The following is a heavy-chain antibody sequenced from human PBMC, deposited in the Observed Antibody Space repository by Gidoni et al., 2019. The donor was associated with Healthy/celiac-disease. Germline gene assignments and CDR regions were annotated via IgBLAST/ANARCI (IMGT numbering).Heavy chain of an antibody. V-gene: IGHV3-21*01. CDR3: AGARRPGAFDI. CDR1: DYSVSSSS. Sequence: EVKLVASGGGTVKPGGFLRLALAAYDYSVSSSSRNWVRQAPGKGLEWVSSISGLSSYIYCAVSVQGRFTISSGNAKTSLYLHMNSLSSQDTAVYFCAGARRPGAFDIWGQGTMVAVSS. J-gene: IGHJ3*02. D-gene: IGHD6-6*01. CDR2: ISGLSSYI.